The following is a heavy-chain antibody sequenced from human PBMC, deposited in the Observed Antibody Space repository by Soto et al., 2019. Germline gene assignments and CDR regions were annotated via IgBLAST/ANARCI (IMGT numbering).Heavy chain of an antibody. CDR2: ISYDGSNK. D-gene: IGHD3-22*01. J-gene: IGHJ4*02. CDR3: AKDPEDYYYDSSGYFDY. Sequence: QVQLVESGGGVVQPGRSLRLSCAASGFTFSSYGMHWVRQAPGKGLEWVAVISYDGSNKYYADSVKGRFTISRDNSKNTLYLQMNSLRAEDTAVYYCAKDPEDYYYDSSGYFDYWGQGPLVTVSS. CDR1: GFTFSSYG. V-gene: IGHV3-30*18.